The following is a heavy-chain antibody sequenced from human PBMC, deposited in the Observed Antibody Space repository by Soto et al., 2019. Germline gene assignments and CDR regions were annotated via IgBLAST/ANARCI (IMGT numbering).Heavy chain of an antibody. CDR2: IYYSGST. Sequence: PXETLSRTCTVSGVSVSTSDYYWGWVRQPPGKGLDWIGNIYYSGSTFYNPSLRSRVTISVDTSKNQFSLKLNSVTAADTAVYFCAGFVVPASRNSDFDYWGQVTLFTVSS. V-gene: IGHV4-39*01. CDR1: GVSVSTSDYY. CDR3: AGFVVPASRNSDFDY. D-gene: IGHD2-15*01. J-gene: IGHJ4*02.